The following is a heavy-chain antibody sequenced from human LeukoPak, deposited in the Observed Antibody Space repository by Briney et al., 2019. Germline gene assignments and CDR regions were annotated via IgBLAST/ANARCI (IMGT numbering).Heavy chain of an antibody. J-gene: IGHJ4*02. CDR2: LYFSGNP. V-gene: IGHV4-39*01. Sequence: PSETLSLTCTVSGGSISSGDYYWGWIRQPPGMRLEWIGNLYFSGNPYYNPSLNSRVTISVDTSKNQFSLKMRSVTAADTAVYYCARLGSGYPTPDYWGQGTLVTVSS. CDR3: ARLGSGYPTPDY. CDR1: GGSISSGDYY. D-gene: IGHD6-19*01.